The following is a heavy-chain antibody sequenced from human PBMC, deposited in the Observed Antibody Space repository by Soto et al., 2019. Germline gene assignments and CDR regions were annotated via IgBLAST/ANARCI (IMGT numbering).Heavy chain of an antibody. CDR1: GGSIRSGGYY. CDR3: ARAGHSSSSEGANWFDP. J-gene: IGHJ5*02. D-gene: IGHD6-6*01. V-gene: IGHV4-31*03. CDR2: IYYSGST. Sequence: QVQLQESGPGLVKPSQTLSLTCTVSGGSIRSGGYYWSWIRQHPGKGLEWIGYIYYSGSTYFNPSLKSRLTISVDTSKNQFSLQLSSVTAADTAVYYCARAGHSSSSEGANWFDPGGQGTLVTVSS.